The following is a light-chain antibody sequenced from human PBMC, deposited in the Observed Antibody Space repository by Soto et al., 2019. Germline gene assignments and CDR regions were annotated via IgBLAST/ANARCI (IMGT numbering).Light chain of an antibody. J-gene: IGLJ7*01. CDR2: EGI. Sequence: QSVLTQPASVSGSPGQSITMSCTGTSSDIGTYNLVSWYQHYPGKAPKLMIYEGIKRPSGVSNRFSGSKSGNTAFLTISGLQAEDEADYYCCSYAGSGTDNYVFGSGTQLTVL. V-gene: IGLV2-23*01. CDR3: CSYAGSGTDNYV. CDR1: SSDIGTYNL.